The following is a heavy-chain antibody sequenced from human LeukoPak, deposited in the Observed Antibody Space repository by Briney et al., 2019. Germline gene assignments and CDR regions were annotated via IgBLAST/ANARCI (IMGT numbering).Heavy chain of an antibody. J-gene: IGHJ4*02. CDR1: GYSFTDYW. CDR2: IYPGDSHS. V-gene: IGHV5-51*01. D-gene: IGHD6-13*01. CDR3: ATWEGYSSSWPYYFDY. Sequence: KLGESLKISCKGSGYSFTDYWIGWVRQMPGKGLEWMGIIYPGDSHSRYSPSFEGQVTISADKSISTAYLQWSSLKASDSAMYYCATWEGYSSSWPYYFDYWGQGTLVTVSS.